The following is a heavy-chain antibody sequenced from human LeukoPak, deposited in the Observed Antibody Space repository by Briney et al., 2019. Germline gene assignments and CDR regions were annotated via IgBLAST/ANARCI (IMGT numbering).Heavy chain of an antibody. J-gene: IGHJ6*02. Sequence: SETLSLTCTVSGGSISSYYWSWIRQPPGKGLEWMGYIYYSGSTNYNPSLKSRVTISVDTSKNQFSLKLSSVTAADTAVYYCARGSGYSSGWYYYYGMDVWGQGTTVTVSS. CDR1: GGSISSYY. D-gene: IGHD6-19*01. V-gene: IGHV4-59*01. CDR2: IYYSGST. CDR3: ARGSGYSSGWYYYYGMDV.